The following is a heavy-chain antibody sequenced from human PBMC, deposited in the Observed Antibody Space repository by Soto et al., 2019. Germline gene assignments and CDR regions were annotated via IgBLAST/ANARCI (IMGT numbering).Heavy chain of an antibody. D-gene: IGHD6-13*01. Sequence: GKGLEWVSVIYSGGSTYYADSVKGRFTISRDNSKNTLYLQMNSLRAEYTAVYYCFFLAAEGIRVCSPVSAFLLNRSSDL. CDR3: FFLAAEGIRVCSPVSAFLLNRSSDL. V-gene: IGHV3-53*01. CDR2: IYSGGST. J-gene: IGHJ2*01.